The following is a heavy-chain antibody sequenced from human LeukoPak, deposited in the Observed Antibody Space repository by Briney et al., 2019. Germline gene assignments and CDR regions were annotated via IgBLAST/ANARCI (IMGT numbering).Heavy chain of an antibody. CDR3: ARLYCSGGSCHYTH. Sequence: ASVKVSCKASGGTFSSYAVSWVRQAPGQGLEWMGGIIPIFGTANYAQKFQGRVTITADESTSTAYMELSSLRSEDTAVYYCARLYCSGGSCHYTHWGQGTLVTVSS. CDR1: GGTFSSYA. D-gene: IGHD2-15*01. J-gene: IGHJ4*02. V-gene: IGHV1-69*13. CDR2: IIPIFGTA.